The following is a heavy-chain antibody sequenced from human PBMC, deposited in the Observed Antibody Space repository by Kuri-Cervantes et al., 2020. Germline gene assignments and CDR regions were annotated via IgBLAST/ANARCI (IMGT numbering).Heavy chain of an antibody. J-gene: IGHJ2*01. CDR2: ISWNSGSI. CDR3: ARAEDWGTPWCFDL. Sequence: LSLTCAASGFTFDDYAMHWVRQAPGKGLEWVSGISWNSGSIGYADSVKGRFTISRDNAKNSLYLQMNSLRSEDTAVYYCARAEDWGTPWCFDLWGRGTLVTVSS. V-gene: IGHV3-9*01. CDR1: GFTFDDYA. D-gene: IGHD7-27*01.